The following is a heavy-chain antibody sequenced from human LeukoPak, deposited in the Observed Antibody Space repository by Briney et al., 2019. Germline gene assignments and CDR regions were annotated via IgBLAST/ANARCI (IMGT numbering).Heavy chain of an antibody. V-gene: IGHV3-23*01. CDR3: AKSKGSSSGAFDI. Sequence: GASLRLSCAASGFTFSSYAMSWVRQAPGKGLEWVSTISGSSDTTYYADSVKGRFTISRDNSKNTLYLQMNSLRVEDTAVYYCAKSKGSSSGAFDIWGQGTMVTVSS. J-gene: IGHJ3*02. D-gene: IGHD2-2*01. CDR2: ISGSSDTT. CDR1: GFTFSSYA.